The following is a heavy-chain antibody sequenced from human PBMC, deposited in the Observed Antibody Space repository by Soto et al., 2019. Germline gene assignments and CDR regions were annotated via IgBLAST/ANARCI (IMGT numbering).Heavy chain of an antibody. CDR2: IYYSGST. CDR3: ARDHLISPGTCWFDP. J-gene: IGHJ5*02. V-gene: IGHV4-31*03. Sequence: SETLSLTCTVSGGSISSGSYYWSWIRQHPGKGLEWIGYIYYSGSTSYNPPLKSRVTISADTSKNQFSLNLSSVTAADTAVYYCARDHLISPGTCWFDPWGQGTLVTVSS. CDR1: GGSISSGSYY. D-gene: IGHD6-13*01.